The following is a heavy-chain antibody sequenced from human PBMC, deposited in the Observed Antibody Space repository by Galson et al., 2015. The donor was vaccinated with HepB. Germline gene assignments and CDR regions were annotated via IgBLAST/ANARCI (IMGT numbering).Heavy chain of an antibody. Sequence: CAISGDSVSSKSAAWNWIRQSPSRGLEWLGRTYYRSKWRTDNAVFVKSRITINPDTSKNQISLQLNSVTPEDTALYDYAREDYTGVGGFDPLFQGTLVTVSS. J-gene: IGHJ5*02. CDR3: AREDYTGVGGFDP. CDR2: TYYRSKWRT. CDR1: GDSVSSKSAA. V-gene: IGHV6-1*01. D-gene: IGHD4-11*01.